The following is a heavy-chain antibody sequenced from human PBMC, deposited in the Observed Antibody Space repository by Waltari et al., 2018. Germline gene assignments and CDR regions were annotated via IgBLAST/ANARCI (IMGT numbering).Heavy chain of an antibody. J-gene: IGHJ3*02. CDR2: IYTSGST. CDR1: GGSISSGRYY. V-gene: IGHV4-61*09. D-gene: IGHD1-26*01. Sequence: QVQLQESGPGLVKPSQTLSLTCTVSGGSISSGRYYWSWIRQPAGKGLEWIGYIYTSGSTNYNAALKSRVTISVDTSKNQFSLKLSSVTAADTAVYYCARDEKDSGSYIGAFDIWGQGTMVTVSA. CDR3: ARDEKDSGSYIGAFDI.